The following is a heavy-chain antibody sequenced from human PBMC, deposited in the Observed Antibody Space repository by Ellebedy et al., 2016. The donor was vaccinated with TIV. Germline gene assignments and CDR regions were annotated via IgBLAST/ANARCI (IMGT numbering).Heavy chain of an antibody. Sequence: AASVKVSCKASGYTFTTYGISWVRQAPGQGLEWMGWISAYNGNTNYAQKFQGRVTITADESTSTAYMELSSLRSEDTAVYYCARGLTRFIERDDLDVWGQGTTVSVSS. V-gene: IGHV1-18*01. CDR2: ISAYNGNT. CDR3: ARGLTRFIERDDLDV. CDR1: GYTFTTYG. D-gene: IGHD1-26*01. J-gene: IGHJ6*02.